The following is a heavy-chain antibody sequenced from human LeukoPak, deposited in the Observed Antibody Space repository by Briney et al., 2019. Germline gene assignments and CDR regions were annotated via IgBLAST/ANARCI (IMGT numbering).Heavy chain of an antibody. CDR1: GYTLTSYD. Sequence: EASVKVSCKASGYTLTSYDINWVRQAAGQGLEWMGWMNPNSGNTGYAQKFQGRVTMTRNTSISTAYMELSSLRSEDTAVYYCARGPSYSSSSSSYFDYWGQGTLVTVSS. D-gene: IGHD6-6*01. J-gene: IGHJ4*02. CDR3: ARGPSYSSSSSSYFDY. V-gene: IGHV1-8*01. CDR2: MNPNSGNT.